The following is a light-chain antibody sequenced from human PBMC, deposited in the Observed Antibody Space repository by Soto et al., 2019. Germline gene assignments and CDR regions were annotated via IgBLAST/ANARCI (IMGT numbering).Light chain of an antibody. Sequence: QSVLTQPPSASGAPGQRVTISCSGSFSNIGSNYVSWYQQHPGKAPKLVIYGVTYRPSGVSARFSGSKFQNTASLTISGLQAEDEADYYCSSFRSGSVVLFGGGTKLTVL. CDR2: GVT. CDR3: SSFRSGSVVL. CDR1: FSNIGSNY. V-gene: IGLV2-14*01. J-gene: IGLJ3*02.